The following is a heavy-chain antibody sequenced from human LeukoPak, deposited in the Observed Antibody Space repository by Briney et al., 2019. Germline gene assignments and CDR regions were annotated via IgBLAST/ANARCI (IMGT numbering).Heavy chain of an antibody. D-gene: IGHD5-24*01. V-gene: IGHV3-30*18. Sequence: GGSLRLSCAASGFTFSSYGMHWVRQAPGKGLEWVAVISYDGSNKYYADSVKGRFTISRDNSKNTLYLQMNSLRAEDTAVYYCAKVALRWLQIQSFDYWGQGTLVTVSS. CDR2: ISYDGSNK. J-gene: IGHJ4*02. CDR1: GFTFSSYG. CDR3: AKVALRWLQIQSFDY.